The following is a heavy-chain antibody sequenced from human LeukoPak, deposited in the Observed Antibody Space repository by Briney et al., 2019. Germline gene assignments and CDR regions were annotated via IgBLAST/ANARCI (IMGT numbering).Heavy chain of an antibody. D-gene: IGHD3-22*01. CDR1: GGSISSGGYY. CDR2: IYYSGST. J-gene: IGHJ4*02. V-gene: IGHV4-31*03. Sequence: SETLSLTCTVSGGSISSGGYYWRWIRQHPGEGLEWIGYIYYSGSTYYNPSLKSRVTISVDTSKNQFSLKLSSVTAADTAVYYCAREGSHDSSGYYSYYFDYWGQGTLVTVSS. CDR3: AREGSHDSSGYYSYYFDY.